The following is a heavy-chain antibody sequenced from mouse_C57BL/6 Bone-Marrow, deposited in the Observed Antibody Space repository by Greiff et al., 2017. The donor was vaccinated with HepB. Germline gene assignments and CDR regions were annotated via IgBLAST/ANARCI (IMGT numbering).Heavy chain of an antibody. CDR2: LSPGSGGT. Sequence: VQLQQSGAELVRPGPSVKVSCKASGYAFTNYLIEWVKQRPGQGLEWVGVLSPGSGGTHYNEKFKGKATLPADKSSSTAYRQLSSRTSEDAAVECWARRVDYGGQGTTRTVAS. J-gene: IGHJ2*01. V-gene: IGHV1-54*01. CDR1: GYAFTNYL. CDR3: ARRVDY.